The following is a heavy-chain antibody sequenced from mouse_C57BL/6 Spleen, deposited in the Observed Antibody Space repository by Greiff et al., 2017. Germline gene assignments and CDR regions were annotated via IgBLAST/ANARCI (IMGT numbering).Heavy chain of an antibody. CDR3: ARGDFFGYAMDY. CDR2: IWSGGST. CDR1: GFSLTSYG. V-gene: IGHV2-2*01. Sequence: QVQLQQSGPGLVQPSQSLSITCTVSGFSLTSYGVHWVRQSPGKGLEWLGVIWSGGSTDYNAAFISRLSISKDNSKSQVFVKMNSLQADDTAIYYCARGDFFGYAMDYWGQGTSVTVSS. J-gene: IGHJ4*01.